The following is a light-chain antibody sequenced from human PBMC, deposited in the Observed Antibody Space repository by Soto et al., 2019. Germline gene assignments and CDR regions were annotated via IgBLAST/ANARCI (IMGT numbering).Light chain of an antibody. CDR3: QQSYSTPPWT. CDR2: DAS. J-gene: IGKJ1*01. V-gene: IGKV1-39*01. CDR1: QIISSY. Sequence: DIQMTQSPSSPSASVGDRVTITCRASQIISSYLNWYQQKPGKAPKLLIYDASTLQSGVPSRFSGSGFGTDFPLTISSLQPEDLATYYCQQSYSTPPWTFGQGTTGDIK.